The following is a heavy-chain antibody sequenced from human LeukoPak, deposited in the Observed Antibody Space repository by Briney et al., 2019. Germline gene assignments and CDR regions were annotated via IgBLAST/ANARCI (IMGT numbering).Heavy chain of an antibody. D-gene: IGHD3-10*01. CDR3: AKDRQFSGGRCFIHDAFDI. CDR1: GFTFSSYG. V-gene: IGHV3-30*18. J-gene: IGHJ3*02. Sequence: GGSLRLSCAASGFTFSSYGMHWVRQAPGKGLEWVSVILFDGGNTYYADSVKGRFTISRDNSKNTLYLQMNSLRAEDTAVYYCAKDRQFSGGRCFIHDAFDIWGQGTMVTVSS. CDR2: ILFDGGNT.